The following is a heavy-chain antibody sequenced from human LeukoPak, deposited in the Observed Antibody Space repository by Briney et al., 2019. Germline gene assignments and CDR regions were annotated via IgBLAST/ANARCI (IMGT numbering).Heavy chain of an antibody. J-gene: IGHJ4*02. V-gene: IGHV3-7*01. CDR3: ARYSWTEIPWY. CDR2: ITPDGSDK. D-gene: IGHD2-21*01. Sequence: GGSLRLSCAASRLTLSPFWMTWVRQAPGKGLEWVANITPDGSDKYYVDSVKGRFTISRDNAKNSLYLQMNGLRVEDTAVYYCARYSWTEIPWYWGQGTLVAVSS. CDR1: RLTLSPFW.